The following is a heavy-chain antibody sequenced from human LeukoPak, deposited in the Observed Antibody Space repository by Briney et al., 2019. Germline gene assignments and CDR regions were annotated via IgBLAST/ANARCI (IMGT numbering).Heavy chain of an antibody. CDR1: GFTFSSYA. V-gene: IGHV3-23*01. CDR3: AKDGRYSCEIDY. J-gene: IGHJ4*02. Sequence: GESLKISCAASGFTFSSYAMSWVRQAPGKGLEWVSAISGSGGSTYYADSVKGRFTISRDNSKNTLYLQMNSLRAEDTAVYYCAKDGRYSCEIDYWGQGTLVTVSS. CDR2: ISGSGGST. D-gene: IGHD5-18*01.